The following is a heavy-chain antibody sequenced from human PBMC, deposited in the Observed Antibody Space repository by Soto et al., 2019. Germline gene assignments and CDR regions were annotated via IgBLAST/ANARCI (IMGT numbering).Heavy chain of an antibody. Sequence: PSETLSLTCTVSGGSISSYYWSWIRQPPGKGLEWIGDIYSSGSTTYNPSLKSRVTISVDTSKNQFSLKLSSVTAADTAVYYCARGMDTAKTGYWGQGTLVTVSS. D-gene: IGHD5-18*01. CDR1: GGSISSYY. CDR3: ARGMDTAKTGY. CDR2: IYSSGST. J-gene: IGHJ4*02. V-gene: IGHV4-59*12.